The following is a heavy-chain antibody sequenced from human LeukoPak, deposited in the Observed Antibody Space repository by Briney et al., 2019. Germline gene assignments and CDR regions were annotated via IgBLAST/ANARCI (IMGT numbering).Heavy chain of an antibody. J-gene: IGHJ4*02. Sequence: SETLSLTCTVSGGSISNYYWSWIRQPPGKGLEWIGYIYYSGSTTYNPSLKSRVTISVDTSKNQFSLKLTSVTAADTAVYYCARGLVAGGVYFDCWGQGTVVTDSS. CDR2: IYYSGST. V-gene: IGHV4-59*01. D-gene: IGHD6-19*01. CDR3: ARGLVAGGVYFDC. CDR1: GGSISNYY.